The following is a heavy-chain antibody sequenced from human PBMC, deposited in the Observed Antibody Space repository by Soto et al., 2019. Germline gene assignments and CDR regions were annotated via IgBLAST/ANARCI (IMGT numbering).Heavy chain of an antibody. CDR1: GFTFSSYA. Sequence: ESGGGVVQPGRSLRLSCAASGFTFSSYAMHWVRQAPGKGLEWVAVISYDGSNKYYADSVKGRFTISRDNSKNTLYLQMNSLRAEDTAVYYCARDIALQHYYYYGMDVW. CDR3: ARDIALQHYYYYGMDV. CDR2: ISYDGSNK. J-gene: IGHJ6*01. D-gene: IGHD6-13*01. V-gene: IGHV3-30-3*01.